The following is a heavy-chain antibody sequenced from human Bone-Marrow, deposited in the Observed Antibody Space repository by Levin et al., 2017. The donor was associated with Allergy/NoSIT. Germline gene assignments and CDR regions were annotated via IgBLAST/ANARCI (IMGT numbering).Heavy chain of an antibody. V-gene: IGHV3-7*04. CDR2: IKRDESEK. Sequence: GGSLRLSCAASGFTFSGYWMTWVHQAPGKGLEWVANIKRDESEKHYGDSVKGRFTISRDNAKNSLHLQMNSLRTEDTAVYYCARDVSPGGSGTWYDAFDIWGQGTVVTVSS. J-gene: IGHJ3*02. D-gene: IGHD6-13*01. CDR1: GFTFSGYW. CDR3: ARDVSPGGSGTWYDAFDI.